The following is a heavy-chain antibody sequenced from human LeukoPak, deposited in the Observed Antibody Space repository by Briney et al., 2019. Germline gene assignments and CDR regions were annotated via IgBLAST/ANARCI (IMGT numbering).Heavy chain of an antibody. Sequence: SETLSLTCTVSGGSIRSGGYYWSWIRQHPGKGLEWIGYIYYSGSTYYNPSLKSRITISVDTSKNQFSLKLSSVTAADTAVYYCARFEYSSSSTGFDYWGQGTLVTVSS. CDR3: ARFEYSSSSTGFDY. CDR1: GGSIRSGGYY. V-gene: IGHV4-31*03. CDR2: IYYSGST. J-gene: IGHJ4*02. D-gene: IGHD6-6*01.